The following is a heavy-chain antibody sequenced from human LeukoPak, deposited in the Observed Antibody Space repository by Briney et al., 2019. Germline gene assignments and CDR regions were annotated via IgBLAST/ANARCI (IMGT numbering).Heavy chain of an antibody. V-gene: IGHV4-30-4*08. CDR3: ARIPKDIVVVPAIYYMDV. Sequence: PSGTLSLTCTVSGGSISSGDYYWSWIRQPPGKGLEWIGYIYYSGSTYYNPSLKSRVTISVDTSKNQFSLKLSSVTAADTAVYYCARIPKDIVVVPAIYYMDVWGKGTTVTVSS. CDR1: GGSISSGDYY. J-gene: IGHJ6*03. D-gene: IGHD2-2*01. CDR2: IYYSGST.